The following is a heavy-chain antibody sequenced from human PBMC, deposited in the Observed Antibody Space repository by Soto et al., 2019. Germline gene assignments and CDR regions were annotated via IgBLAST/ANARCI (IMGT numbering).Heavy chain of an antibody. Sequence: SETLSLTCTVSGGSISSYYWSWIRQPPGKGLEWIGYIYYSGSTNYNPSLKSRVTISVDTSKNQFSLKLSSVTAADTAVYYCARADSSGYSYFDYWGQGSLVTVSS. CDR1: GGSISSYY. V-gene: IGHV4-59*08. CDR3: ARADSSGYSYFDY. CDR2: IYYSGST. J-gene: IGHJ4*02. D-gene: IGHD3-22*01.